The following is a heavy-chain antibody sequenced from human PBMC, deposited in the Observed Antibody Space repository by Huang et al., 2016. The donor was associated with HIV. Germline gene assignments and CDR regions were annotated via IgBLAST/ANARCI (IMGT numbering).Heavy chain of an antibody. V-gene: IGHV2-5*01. J-gene: IGHJ1*01. CDR1: GFSLSTSGVG. Sequence: QITLKESGPTLVKPTQTLTLTCTFSGFSLSTSGVGVGWIRQPPGKALEGLALIHGNNDKHSNSSRKSRLTITKDTSKNQVVLTMANVDPLDTATYYCARRAASGWQQEYFHLWGQGTLVTVSS. CDR2: IHGNNDK. CDR3: ARRAASGWQQEYFHL. D-gene: IGHD6-19*01.